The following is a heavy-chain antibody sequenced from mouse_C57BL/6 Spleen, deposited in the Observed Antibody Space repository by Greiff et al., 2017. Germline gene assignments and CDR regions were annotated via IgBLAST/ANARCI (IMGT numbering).Heavy chain of an antibody. CDR3: ATNYYGSSSYFDV. J-gene: IGHJ1*03. V-gene: IGHV1-82*01. CDR2: IYPGDGDT. CDR1: GYAFSSSW. D-gene: IGHD1-1*01. Sequence: QVQLQQSGPELVKPGASVKISCKASGYAFSSSWMNWVKQRPGKGLEWIGRIYPGDGDTNYNGKFKGKATLTADKSSSTAYMQLSSLTSEDSAVYFCATNYYGSSSYFDVWGTGTTVTVSS.